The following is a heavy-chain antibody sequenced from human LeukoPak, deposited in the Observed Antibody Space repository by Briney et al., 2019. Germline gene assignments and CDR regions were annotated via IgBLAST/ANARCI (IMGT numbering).Heavy chain of an antibody. CDR1: GFTFSSYG. V-gene: IGHV3-23*01. Sequence: TGGSLRLSCAASGFTFSSYGMSWVRQAPGKGLEWVSTIGGGGGGTYYADSVKGRFTISRDNSKNTLYLQMNSLRAEDTVIYYCAKDNYRTLQTGQYFDYWGQGTLVTVSS. CDR2: IGGGGGGT. CDR3: AKDNYRTLQTGQYFDY. D-gene: IGHD4-11*01. J-gene: IGHJ4*02.